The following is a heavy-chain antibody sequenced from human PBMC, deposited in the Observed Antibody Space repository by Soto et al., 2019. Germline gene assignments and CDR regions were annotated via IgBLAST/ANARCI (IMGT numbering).Heavy chain of an antibody. CDR3: ARXGYCSSTSCYYYYGMDV. J-gene: IGHJ6*02. V-gene: IGHV5-10-1*01. Sequence: ESLKISCKGSGYSFTSYWISWVRQMPGKGLEWMGRIDPSDSYTNYSPSFQGHVTISADKSISTAYLQWSSLKASDTAMYYCARXGYCSSTSCYYYYGMDVWGQGTTVTVSS. D-gene: IGHD2-2*01. CDR2: IDPSDSYT. CDR1: GYSFTSYW.